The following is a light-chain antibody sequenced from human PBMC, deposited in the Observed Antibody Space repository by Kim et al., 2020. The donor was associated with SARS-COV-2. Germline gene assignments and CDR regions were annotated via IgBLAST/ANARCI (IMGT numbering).Light chain of an antibody. CDR1: SSAVGNYNL. CDR2: EVN. CDR3: CSYAGSSTFVV. V-gene: IGLV2-23*02. J-gene: IGLJ2*01. Sequence: QSLTIYCTGTSSAVGNYNLVSWYQQRPGKAPKLIIFEVNKRPSGVSNRFSGSKSGDTASLTISGLQAEDETDYYCCSYAGSSTFVVFGGGTQLTVL.